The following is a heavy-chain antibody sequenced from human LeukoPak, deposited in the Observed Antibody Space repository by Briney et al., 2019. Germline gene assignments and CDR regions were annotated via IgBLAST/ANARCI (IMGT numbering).Heavy chain of an antibody. V-gene: IGHV3-30*18. CDR2: ISYDGSNK. CDR3: AKDRGGSSGFDY. D-gene: IGHD6-19*01. J-gene: IGHJ4*02. Sequence: GGSLRLSGAASGFTFSSYGMHWVRQAPGKGLEWVAVISYDGSNKYYADSVKGRFTISRDNSKNTLYLQMNSLRAEDTAVYYCAKDRGGSSGFDYWGQGTLVTVSS. CDR1: GFTFSSYG.